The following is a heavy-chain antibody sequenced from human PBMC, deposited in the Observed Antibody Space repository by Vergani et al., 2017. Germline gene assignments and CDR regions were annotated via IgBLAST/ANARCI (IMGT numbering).Heavy chain of an antibody. J-gene: IGHJ5*02. CDR1: GYSISSGYY. CDR3: ARDSGGDVWGSYEAWFDP. Sequence: QVQLQESGPGLVKPSETLSLTCTVSGYSISSGYYWGWIRQPPGKGLEWIGSIYHSGSTYYNPSLKCRVTISVDTSKNQFSLKLSSVPAADTAVYYCARDSGGDVWGSYEAWFDPWGQGTLVTVSS. V-gene: IGHV4-38-2*02. D-gene: IGHD3-16*01. CDR2: IYHSGST.